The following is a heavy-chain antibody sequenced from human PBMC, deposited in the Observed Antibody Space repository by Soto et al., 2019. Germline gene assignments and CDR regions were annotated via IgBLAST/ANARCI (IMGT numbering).Heavy chain of an antibody. CDR1: GGTFSSYA. J-gene: IGHJ6*02. V-gene: IGHV1-69*06. CDR3: ARPRIAAYYYYYGMDV. CDR2: IIPIFGTA. Sequence: QVQLVQSGAEVKKPGSSVKVSCKASGGTFSSYAISWVRQAPGQGLEWMGGIIPIFGTANYAQKFQGRVTITADKTTSTAYMELSSLRSEDTAVYYCARPRIAAYYYYYGMDVWGQGNTVTVSS. D-gene: IGHD6-13*01.